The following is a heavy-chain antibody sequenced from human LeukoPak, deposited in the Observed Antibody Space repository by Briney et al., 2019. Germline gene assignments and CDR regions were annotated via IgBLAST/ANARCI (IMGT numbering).Heavy chain of an antibody. Sequence: ASVKVSCKASGYTFTNYGISWVRQAPGQGLEWMGWISGYNGHTNYAQKFQGRVTMTTDTSATTAYMELSSLRSDDTAVYYCARPSGLLDSHDAFDIWGQGTMVTVSS. V-gene: IGHV1-18*01. CDR3: ARPSGLLDSHDAFDI. CDR1: GYTFTNYG. D-gene: IGHD1-26*01. CDR2: ISGYNGHT. J-gene: IGHJ3*02.